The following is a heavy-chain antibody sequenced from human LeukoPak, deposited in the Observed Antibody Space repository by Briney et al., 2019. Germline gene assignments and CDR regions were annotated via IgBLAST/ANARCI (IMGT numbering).Heavy chain of an antibody. CDR1: GFTFSRYE. CDR2: ISSSGRGGSVI. J-gene: IGHJ3*02. D-gene: IGHD3-16*02. Sequence: GGSLRLSCAASGFTFSRYEMNWVRQAPGKGLEWVSYISSSGRGGSVIYYADSVKGRFTISRDNAKNSLYLQLNSLRAEDTAVYYCARDYRRMWGAFDIWGQGTMATVSS. CDR3: ARDYRRMWGAFDI. V-gene: IGHV3-48*03.